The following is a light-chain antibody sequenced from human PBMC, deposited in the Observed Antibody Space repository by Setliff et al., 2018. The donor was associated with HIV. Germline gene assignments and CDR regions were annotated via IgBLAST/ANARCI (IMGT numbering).Light chain of an antibody. V-gene: IGLV2-8*01. J-gene: IGLJ1*01. CDR3: SSYAGSKNV. CDR2: EVN. CDR1: SSDVGGFNY. Sequence: QSALTQPPSASGSPGKSVTISCTGTSSDVGGFNYVSWYQQHPGKAPKLMIYEVNKRPSGVPDRFSGSKSGNTASLTVSGLQAEDEAEYYCSSYAGSKNVFGTGTKAPS.